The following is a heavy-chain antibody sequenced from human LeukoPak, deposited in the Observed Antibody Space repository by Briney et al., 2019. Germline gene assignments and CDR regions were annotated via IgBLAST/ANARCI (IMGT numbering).Heavy chain of an antibody. V-gene: IGHV1-2*02. CDR1: GYTFTGYY. CDR3: ARDHGVRSYYYYMDV. J-gene: IGHJ6*03. Sequence: GASVKVSCKASGYTFTGYYMHWVRQAPGQGLEWMGWINPNSGGTNYAQKFQGRVTMTRDTSISTAYMELSRLRSDDTAVYYCARDHGVRSYYYYMDVWGKGTTVTVSS. CDR2: INPNSGGT. D-gene: IGHD3-10*01.